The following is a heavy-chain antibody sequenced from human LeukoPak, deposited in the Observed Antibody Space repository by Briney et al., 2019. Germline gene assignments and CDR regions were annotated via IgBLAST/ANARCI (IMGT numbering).Heavy chain of an antibody. CDR2: IKQDGSEK. CDR3: AKVREYSYVYDAFDI. V-gene: IGHV3-7*05. J-gene: IGHJ3*02. Sequence: PEGSLRLSCAASGFTFSSYWMSWVRQAPGKGLEWVANIKQDGSEKYYVDSVKGGFTISRDNAKNSLSLQMNSLRPGATAEYIWAKVREYSYVYDAFDIWGQGTLVTVSS. D-gene: IGHD3-16*01. CDR1: GFTFSSYW.